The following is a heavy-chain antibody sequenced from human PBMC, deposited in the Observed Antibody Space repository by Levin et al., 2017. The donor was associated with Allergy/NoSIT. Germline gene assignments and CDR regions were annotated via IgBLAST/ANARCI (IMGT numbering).Heavy chain of an antibody. V-gene: IGHV4-31*03. Sequence: SETLSLTCTVSGGSISSGGYYWSWIRQHPGKGLEWIGYIYYSGSTYYNPSLKSRVTISVDTSKNQFSLKLSSVTAADTAVYYCARDRREGSSTSRQLDYWGQGTLVTVSS. D-gene: IGHD2-2*01. J-gene: IGHJ4*02. CDR1: GGSISSGGYY. CDR3: ARDRREGSSTSRQLDY. CDR2: IYYSGST.